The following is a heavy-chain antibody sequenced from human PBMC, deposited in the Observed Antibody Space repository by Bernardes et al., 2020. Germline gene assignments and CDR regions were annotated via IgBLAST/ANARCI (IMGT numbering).Heavy chain of an antibody. V-gene: IGHV3-23*01. D-gene: IGHD3-22*01. CDR1: GFTFSSYA. CDR2: ISGTGGST. CDR3: ASGYYYDSSGYYYPYAYFDL. Sequence: GGSLRLSCAASGFTFSSYAMSWVRQAPGKGLEWVSAISGTGGSTYYADSVKGRFTISRDNSKNTLYLQMNSLRAEDTAVYYCASGYYYDSSGYYYPYAYFDLWGRGTLVTVSS. J-gene: IGHJ2*01.